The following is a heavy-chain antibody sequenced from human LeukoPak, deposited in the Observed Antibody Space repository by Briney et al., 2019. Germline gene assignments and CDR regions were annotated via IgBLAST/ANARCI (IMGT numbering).Heavy chain of an antibody. CDR2: ISGSGGST. CDR1: GFTFSSYA. Sequence: GGSLRLSCAASGFTFSSYAMSWVRQAPGKGLEWVSAISGSGGSTYYADSVKRRFNISRDNYKNTLYLQMNTLRAEDTAVYYCAKTSLVGATAYWGQGTLVTVSS. J-gene: IGHJ4*02. D-gene: IGHD1-26*01. V-gene: IGHV3-23*01. CDR3: AKTSLVGATAY.